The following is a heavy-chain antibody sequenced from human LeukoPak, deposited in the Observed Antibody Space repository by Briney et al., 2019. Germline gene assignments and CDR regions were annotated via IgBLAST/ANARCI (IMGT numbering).Heavy chain of an antibody. J-gene: IGHJ3*02. D-gene: IGHD3-22*01. CDR1: GFTFTNYY. CDR3: ARDANYHVSSDYYDAFDI. Sequence: PGGSLRLSCAASGFTFTNYYMSWIRQAPGKGLEWVSYISGSGSTMYYADSVTGRFTISRDNAKNSLYLQMNSLRAEDTAVYYCARDANYHVSSDYYDAFDIWGQGTMVTVSS. CDR2: ISGSGSTM. V-gene: IGHV3-11*01.